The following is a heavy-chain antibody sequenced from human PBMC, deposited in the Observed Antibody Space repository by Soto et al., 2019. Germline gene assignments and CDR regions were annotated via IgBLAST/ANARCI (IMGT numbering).Heavy chain of an antibody. V-gene: IGHV1-18*04. J-gene: IGHJ4*01. CDR3: ARDPGAATFDY. D-gene: IGHD1-26*01. Sequence: RASVKVSCKASGYSFSSYGVSWVRQAPGQGLEWIGWINPYNGNTLNAQNLQGRVTLTTDTSTSTAYMELRSLRSDDTAIYYCARDPGAATFDYWGQGTLVTVSS. CDR2: INPYNGNT. CDR1: GYSFSSYG.